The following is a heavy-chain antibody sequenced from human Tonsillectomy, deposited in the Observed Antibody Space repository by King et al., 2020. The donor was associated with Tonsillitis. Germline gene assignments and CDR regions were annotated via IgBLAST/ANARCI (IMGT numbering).Heavy chain of an antibody. V-gene: IGHV3-30*02. D-gene: IGHD6-13*01. CDR2: IRYDGSKK. Sequence: VQLVESGRGVVQPGGSLRLSCAASGFTFSKYGMHWVRQAPGKGLEWVAFIRYDGSKKYYADSVKGRFTISRDNSKNTLYLQMNSLRGEDTAVYYCAKFKGSTYYFDYWGQGTLVTVSS. J-gene: IGHJ4*02. CDR1: GFTFSKYG. CDR3: AKFKGSTYYFDY.